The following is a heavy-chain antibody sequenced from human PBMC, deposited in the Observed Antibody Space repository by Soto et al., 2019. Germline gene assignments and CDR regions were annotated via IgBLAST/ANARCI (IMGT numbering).Heavy chain of an antibody. J-gene: IGHJ4*02. D-gene: IGHD4-17*01. CDR1: GYTFSDYY. Sequence: PSVKVSCKAGGYTFSDYYIQWVRQAPGQGLEYMGWISPKSGGAAYAQKFRGRVTMTTDTSTSTAYMELRSLRSDDTAVYYCARYLNYGGNADWGQGTLVTVSS. V-gene: IGHV1-2*02. CDR3: ARYLNYGGNAD. CDR2: ISPKSGGA.